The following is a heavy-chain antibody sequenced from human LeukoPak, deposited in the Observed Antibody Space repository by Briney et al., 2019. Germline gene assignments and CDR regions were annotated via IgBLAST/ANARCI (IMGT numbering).Heavy chain of an antibody. CDR3: ARDPLSYCSSTSCPPSY. Sequence: PGGSLRLSCAASGFTFSDYYMSWIRQAPRKGLEWVSYISSSGSTIYYADSVKGRFTISRDNAKNSLYLQMNSLRAEDTAVYYCARDPLSYCSSTSCPPSYWGQGTLVTVSS. CDR2: ISSSGSTI. CDR1: GFTFSDYY. V-gene: IGHV3-11*04. J-gene: IGHJ4*02. D-gene: IGHD2-2*01.